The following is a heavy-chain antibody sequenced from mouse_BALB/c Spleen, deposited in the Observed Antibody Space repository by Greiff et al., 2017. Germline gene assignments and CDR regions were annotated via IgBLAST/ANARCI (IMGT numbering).Heavy chain of an antibody. CDR3: ARDWDRYFDV. Sequence: EVQLQQSGPELMKPGASVKISCKASGYSFTSYYMHWVKQSHGKSLEWIGYIDPFNGGTSYNQKFKGKATLTVDKSSSTAYMHLSSLTSEDSAVYYCARDWDRYFDVWGAGTTVTVSS. CDR1: GYSFTSYY. CDR2: IDPFNGGT. D-gene: IGHD4-1*01. V-gene: IGHV1S135*01. J-gene: IGHJ1*01.